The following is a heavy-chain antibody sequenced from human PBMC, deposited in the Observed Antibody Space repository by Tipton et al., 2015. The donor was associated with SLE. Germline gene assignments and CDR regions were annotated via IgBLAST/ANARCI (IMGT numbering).Heavy chain of an antibody. J-gene: IGHJ4*02. CDR2: IYYSGSS. CDR3: ARIRPGHGDPFDF. Sequence: TLSLTCTVSGGSISSYYWSWFRQPPGKGLEWIGYIYYSGSSNYNPSLKSRVTMSVDTSKNQFSLKLSSVTAADTAVYYCARIRPGHGDPFDFWGQGTLVTVSS. CDR1: GGSISSYY. V-gene: IGHV4-59*12. D-gene: IGHD3-3*01.